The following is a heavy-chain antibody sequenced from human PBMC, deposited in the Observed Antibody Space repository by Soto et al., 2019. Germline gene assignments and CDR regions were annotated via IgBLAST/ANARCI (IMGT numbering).Heavy chain of an antibody. D-gene: IGHD1-7*01. J-gene: IGHJ4*02. CDR3: AREVRTGTTFGAQNPFDY. V-gene: IGHV1-8*01. CDR2: MNPNSGNT. CDR1: GYTFTSYD. Sequence: ASVKVSCKASGYTFTSYDINWVRQATGQGLEWMGWMNPNSGNTGYAQKFQGRVTMTRNTSISTAYMELSSLRSEDTAVYYCAREVRTGTTFGAQNPFDYWGQGTLVTVSS.